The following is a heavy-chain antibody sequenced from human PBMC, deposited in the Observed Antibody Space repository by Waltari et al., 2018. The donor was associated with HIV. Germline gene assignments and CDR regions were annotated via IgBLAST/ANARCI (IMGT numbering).Heavy chain of an antibody. D-gene: IGHD2-21*01. Sequence: EVQLLESGGGLVQPGGSLRLSCAASGFTFSSYAMSWVRQAPGKGLEWVSSISGCGGSTYYADSLQGRFTISRDNSKNALYLQMNSLRAEDTAVYYCATLAIVVFDYWGQGTLVTVSS. J-gene: IGHJ4*02. V-gene: IGHV3-23*01. CDR3: ATLAIVVFDY. CDR1: GFTFSSYA. CDR2: ISGCGGST.